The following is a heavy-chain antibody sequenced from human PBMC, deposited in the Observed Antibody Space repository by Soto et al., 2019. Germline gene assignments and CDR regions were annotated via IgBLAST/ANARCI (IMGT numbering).Heavy chain of an antibody. CDR3: ARDSYDILTGYYIFDY. Sequence: SETLSLTCTVSGGPFSRGGYYWSWIRQHPGKGLECIGYIFYTGSTYYNPTLKSRVTMSVDTSKRQFSLNLSSLTAADTAVYYCARDSYDILTGYYIFDYWGRGTLVTVSS. D-gene: IGHD3-9*01. V-gene: IGHV4-31*03. CDR1: GGPFSRGGYY. J-gene: IGHJ4*02. CDR2: IFYTGST.